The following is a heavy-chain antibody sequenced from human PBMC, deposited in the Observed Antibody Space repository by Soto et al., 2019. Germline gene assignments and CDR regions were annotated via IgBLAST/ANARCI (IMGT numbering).Heavy chain of an antibody. CDR2: ISYDGSNK. V-gene: IGHV3-30*03. D-gene: IGHD3-10*01. CDR1: GFTFSSYG. J-gene: IGHJ5*02. CDR3: ARGNYYGSGRPTYNWFDP. Sequence: QVQLVESGGGVVQPGRSLRLSCAASGFTFSSYGMHWVRQAPGKGLEWVAVISYDGSNKYYADSVKGRFTISRDNSKNTLYLQMNSLRAEDTAVYYCARGNYYGSGRPTYNWFDPWGQGTLVTVSS.